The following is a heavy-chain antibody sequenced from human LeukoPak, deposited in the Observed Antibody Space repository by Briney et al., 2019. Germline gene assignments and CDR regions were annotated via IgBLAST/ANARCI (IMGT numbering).Heavy chain of an antibody. V-gene: IGHV4-39*07. CDR3: ARVPRGYSGYATYPKGY. CDR1: GGSISSSSYY. CDR2: IYYSGST. Sequence: KPSETLSLTCTVSGGSISSSSYYWGWIRQPPGKGLEWIGSIYYSGSTYYNPSLKSRVTISVDTSKNQFSLKLSSVTAADTAVYYCARVPRGYSGYATYPKGYWGQGTLVTVSS. J-gene: IGHJ4*02. D-gene: IGHD5-12*01.